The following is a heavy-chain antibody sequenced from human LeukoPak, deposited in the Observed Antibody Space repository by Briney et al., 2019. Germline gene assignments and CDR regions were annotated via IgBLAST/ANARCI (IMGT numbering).Heavy chain of an antibody. J-gene: IGHJ6*02. D-gene: IGHD2-2*01. V-gene: IGHV1-69*02. CDR2: IIPTLGIA. Sequence: ASVNVSCKASRGTLSSYTSSWVRQAPGQGLEGMGSIIPTLGIANYAQKLQGRVTITADKSTRTAYMELSSLRSEDTAVYYCARVPRYCSRTSCQQGYYYYYGMDVWGQGTTVTVSS. CDR3: ARVPRYCSRTSCQQGYYYYYGMDV. CDR1: RGTLSSYT.